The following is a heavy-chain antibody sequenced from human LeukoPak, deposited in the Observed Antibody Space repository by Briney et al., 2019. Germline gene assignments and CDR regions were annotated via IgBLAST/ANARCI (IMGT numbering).Heavy chain of an antibody. CDR1: GGSISSGGYS. J-gene: IGHJ4*02. CDR3: ARRPTVTTSYFDY. Sequence: PSQTLSLTCTVSGGSISSGGYSWSWIRQHPGKGLEWIGYIYYSGSTYYNPSLKSRVTISVDTSKNQFSLKLSSVTAADTAVYYCARRPTVTTSYFDYWGQGTLVTVSS. CDR2: IYYSGST. V-gene: IGHV4-31*03. D-gene: IGHD4-17*01.